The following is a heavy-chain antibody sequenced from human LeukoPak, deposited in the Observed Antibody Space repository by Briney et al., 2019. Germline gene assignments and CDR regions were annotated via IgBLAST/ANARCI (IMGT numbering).Heavy chain of an antibody. CDR1: GFTFSSYG. Sequence: GGSLRLSCAASGFTFSSYGMHWVRQAPGKGLEWVAFIRYDGSNKYYADSVKGRFTIPRDNSKNTLYLQMNSLRAEDTAVYYCAKVGYYDSSGYPIYYSDYWGQGTLVTVSS. CDR2: IRYDGSNK. J-gene: IGHJ4*02. CDR3: AKVGYYDSSGYPIYYSDY. V-gene: IGHV3-30*02. D-gene: IGHD3-22*01.